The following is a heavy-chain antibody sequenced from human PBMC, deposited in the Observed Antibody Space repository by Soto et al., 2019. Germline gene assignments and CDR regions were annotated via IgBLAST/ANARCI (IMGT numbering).Heavy chain of an antibody. CDR3: ARADYAPEY. CDR1: GFIFSNYW. CDR2: INSGGTST. V-gene: IGHV3-74*01. D-gene: IGHD4-17*01. J-gene: IGHJ4*02. Sequence: GGSLRLSCAASGFIFSNYWMHWVRQVPGKELVWVSRINSGGTSTSYADSVKGRFTISRDSAQNTLYLQMNSLRAEDTAVYYCARADYAPEYWGQGILVTVSS.